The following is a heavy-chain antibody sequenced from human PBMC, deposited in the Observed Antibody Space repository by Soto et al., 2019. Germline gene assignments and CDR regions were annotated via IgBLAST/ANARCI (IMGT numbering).Heavy chain of an antibody. Sequence: QLQLQESGSGLVKPSQTLSLTCAVSGGSISSGGYSWSWIRQPPGKGLEWIGYIYHSGSTYYNPSLKSRVTISGDRSKNQFSLKVSSVTAADKAVYYCARAYGSGSYTVDYWGQGTLVTVSS. J-gene: IGHJ4*02. V-gene: IGHV4-30-2*01. CDR2: IYHSGST. D-gene: IGHD3-10*01. CDR3: ARAYGSGSYTVDY. CDR1: GGSISSGGYS.